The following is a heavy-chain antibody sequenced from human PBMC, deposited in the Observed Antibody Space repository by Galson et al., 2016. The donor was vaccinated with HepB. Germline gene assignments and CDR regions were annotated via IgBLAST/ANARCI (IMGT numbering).Heavy chain of an antibody. D-gene: IGHD2/OR15-2a*01. V-gene: IGHV3-30*18. CDR1: RFTFSNYG. CDR2: DSMDGRRK. Sequence: SLRLSCAASRFTFSNYGMHWVRQAPGKGLEWVAADSMDGRRKFYADSVKGRFTISRDNSNNMLFLQMSSLRVDDTAVYYCAKRHEYCPPVGCSVDSWGQGTLVSVSS. CDR3: AKRHEYCPPVGCSVDS. J-gene: IGHJ4*02.